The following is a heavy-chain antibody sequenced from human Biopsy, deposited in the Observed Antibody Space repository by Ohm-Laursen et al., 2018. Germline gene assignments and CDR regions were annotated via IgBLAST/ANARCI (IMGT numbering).Heavy chain of an antibody. CDR2: ISSSGATT. D-gene: IGHD5-24*01. Sequence: VATVKISCKASGNTFATYHIHWVRQAPGQGLEWMGVISSSGATTSFSQKFQGRITMTRDTSTGTVYMDLNSLGSEDTAVYYCARAGVGSDGTDSYYYGMDVWGPGTTVTVSS. J-gene: IGHJ6*02. CDR1: GNTFATYH. V-gene: IGHV1-46*01. CDR3: ARAGVGSDGTDSYYYGMDV.